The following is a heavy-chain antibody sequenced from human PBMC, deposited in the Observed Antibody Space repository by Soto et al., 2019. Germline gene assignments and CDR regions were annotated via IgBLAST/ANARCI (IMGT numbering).Heavy chain of an antibody. Sequence: EVQLLESGGGLVQPGGSLRLSCTGSGFTFSSYAMNWVRQAPGKGLKCVSTISGSGGTTYYADSVKGRFTISRDNSKNTLYLQTSSLRAETTAVYSCAKNGRAAAMYNWFDPWGQGTLVTVSS. V-gene: IGHV3-23*01. CDR1: GFTFSSYA. CDR2: ISGSGGTT. J-gene: IGHJ5*02. CDR3: AKNGRAAAMYNWFDP. D-gene: IGHD6-13*01.